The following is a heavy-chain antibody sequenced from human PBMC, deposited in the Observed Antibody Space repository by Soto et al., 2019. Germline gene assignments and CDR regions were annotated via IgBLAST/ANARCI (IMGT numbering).Heavy chain of an antibody. CDR2: FHYGEST. Sequence: SETLSLTCTVSGGSISSGPYSWGWIRQPPGEGLEWIATFHYGESTHYNPSLESRVTVSVDTSQNHFSLKVSSVTVADTAVYYCARLGGFCSSTNCYGYYAKDVWGQGTTVTVSS. V-gene: IGHV4-39*02. CDR3: ARLGGFCSSTNCYGYYAKDV. J-gene: IGHJ6*02. CDR1: GGSISSGPYS. D-gene: IGHD2-2*01.